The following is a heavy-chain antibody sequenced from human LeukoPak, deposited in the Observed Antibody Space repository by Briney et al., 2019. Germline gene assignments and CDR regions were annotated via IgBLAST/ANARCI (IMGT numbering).Heavy chain of an antibody. J-gene: IGHJ4*02. D-gene: IGHD2-15*01. CDR3: ARDYCSGGSCYEFDY. V-gene: IGHV3-7*01. Sequence: GGSLRLSCAASGFTFSSYWMSWVRQAPGKGLEWVANIKQDGSEKYYVDSVKGRFTISRDNAKNSLYLQMNSLRAEDTAVYYCARDYCSGGSCYEFDYWGQGTLVTLSS. CDR1: GFTFSSYW. CDR2: IKQDGSEK.